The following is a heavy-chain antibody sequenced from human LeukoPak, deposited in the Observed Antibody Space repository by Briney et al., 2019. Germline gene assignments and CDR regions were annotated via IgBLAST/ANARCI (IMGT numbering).Heavy chain of an antibody. J-gene: IGHJ6*03. D-gene: IGHD2-2*01. V-gene: IGHV1-8*03. CDR2: MNPNSGNT. CDR3: ARVGSSTSYYYMDV. Sequence: ASVKVSCKASGYTFTSYDINWVRQATGQGLEWMGWMNPNSGNTGYAQKFQGRVTITRNTSISTAYMELSSLRSEDTAVYYCARVGSSTSYYYMDVWGKGTTVTVSS. CDR1: GYTFTSYD.